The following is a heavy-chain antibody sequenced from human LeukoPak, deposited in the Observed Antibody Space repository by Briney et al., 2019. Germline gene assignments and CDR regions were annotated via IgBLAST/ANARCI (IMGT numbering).Heavy chain of an antibody. D-gene: IGHD3-3*01. V-gene: IGHV3-23*01. J-gene: IGHJ4*02. Sequence: GGSRRLSCAASGFTFSGYAVSWVRQAPGKGLEWVSAISGSGGSTYYADSVKGRFTISRDNSKNTLYLQMKSLRAEDTAVYYCAKLGAYDFWTQFDYWGQGTLVTVSS. CDR1: GFTFSGYA. CDR3: AKLGAYDFWTQFDY. CDR2: ISGSGGST.